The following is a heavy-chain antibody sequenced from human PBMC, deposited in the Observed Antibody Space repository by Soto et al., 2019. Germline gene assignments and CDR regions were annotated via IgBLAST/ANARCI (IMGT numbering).Heavy chain of an antibody. CDR3: ARGLAEHGHTLQH. J-gene: IGHJ4*02. CDR1: GFTFSSYW. D-gene: IGHD6-19*01. V-gene: IGHV3-7*05. Sequence: EVQLVESGGGLVQPGGSLRLSCAASGFTFSSYWMTWVRRAPGKGLEWVASIKPDGSEIYYVDSMKGRFTISRDNAKNSLFLQMNSLRAEDTAVYYCARGLAEHGHTLQHWGQGTLVTVSS. CDR2: IKPDGSEI.